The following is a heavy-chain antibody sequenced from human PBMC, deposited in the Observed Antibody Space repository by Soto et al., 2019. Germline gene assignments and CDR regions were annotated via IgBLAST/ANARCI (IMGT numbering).Heavy chain of an antibody. CDR2: ISGSGGST. Sequence: GGSLRLSCVASGFTFSSYAMSWVRQAPGKGLEWVSAISGSGGSTYYADSVKGRFTISRDNSKNTLYLQMNSLRAEDTAVYYCAKGYCSSTSCYRGRYFDYWGQGTLVTVSS. D-gene: IGHD2-2*01. J-gene: IGHJ4*02. CDR3: AKGYCSSTSCYRGRYFDY. V-gene: IGHV3-23*01. CDR1: GFTFSSYA.